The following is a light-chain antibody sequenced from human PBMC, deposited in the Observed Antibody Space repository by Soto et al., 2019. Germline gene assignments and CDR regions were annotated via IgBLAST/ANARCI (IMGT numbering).Light chain of an antibody. Sequence: QSALAQPAAVSGSPGQTIIISCTGTSGDIGGYSYVSWYQQHPGKAPKLIIYDVTNRPSGVSHRFSGSKSGNTASLTISGLQAEDESLYYCSSYTSISTVLFGGGTKLTVL. J-gene: IGLJ2*01. CDR1: SGDIGGYSY. V-gene: IGLV2-14*03. CDR3: SSYTSISTVL. CDR2: DVT.